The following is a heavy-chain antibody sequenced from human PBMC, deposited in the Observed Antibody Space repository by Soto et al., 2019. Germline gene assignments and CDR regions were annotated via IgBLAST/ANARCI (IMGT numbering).Heavy chain of an antibody. CDR1: GYSFTSYW. CDR3: ARHGPTADPLDY. CDR2: IYPGDADT. J-gene: IGHJ4*02. Sequence: ESLKISCKGSGYSFTSYWIGWVRQMPGKGLGGMGIIYPGDADTRYSPSFQRQVTISADKSLSTAYLHWSSLKASDTAMYYCARHGPTADPLDYWGQGTLVTVSS. V-gene: IGHV5-51*01.